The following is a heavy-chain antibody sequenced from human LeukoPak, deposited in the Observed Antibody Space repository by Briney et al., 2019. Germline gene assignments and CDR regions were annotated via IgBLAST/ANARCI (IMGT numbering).Heavy chain of an antibody. J-gene: IGHJ5*02. CDR2: IYPADSDT. CDR3: ARSKNNYYGSGSYYNVFRNWFDP. Sequence: GESLKISCQVSGYIFTHYWIGWVRQMPGKGLESMGIIYPADSDTTSSPSFQGQVTISADKSISTVYLQWSSLKASDTAMYYCARSKNNYYGSGSYYNVFRNWFDPWGQGTLVTVSS. CDR1: GYIFTHYW. V-gene: IGHV5-51*01. D-gene: IGHD3-10*01.